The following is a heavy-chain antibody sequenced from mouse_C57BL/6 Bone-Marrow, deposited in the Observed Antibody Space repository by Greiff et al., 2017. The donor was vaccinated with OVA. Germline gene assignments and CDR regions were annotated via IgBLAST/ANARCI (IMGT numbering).Heavy chain of an antibody. J-gene: IGHJ1*03. CDR3: ARSLYGSSHLSYWYFDV. Sequence: VQLQQSGAELVKPGASVKLSCKASGYTFTSYWMHWVKQRPGRGLEWIGRIDPNSGGTKYNEKFKSKATLTVDKPSSTAYMQLSSLTSEDSAVYYCARSLYGSSHLSYWYFDVWGTGTTVTVSS. D-gene: IGHD1-1*01. CDR1: GYTFTSYW. V-gene: IGHV1-72*01. CDR2: IDPNSGGT.